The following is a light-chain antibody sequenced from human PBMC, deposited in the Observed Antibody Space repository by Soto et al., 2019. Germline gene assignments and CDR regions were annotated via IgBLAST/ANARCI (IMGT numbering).Light chain of an antibody. CDR1: SSDLGSYNL. CDR2: EDI. Sequence: QSALTQPASVSGSPGQSITISCTGTSSDLGSYNLVSWYQQHPGKAPKLMIYEDIKRPSGVSNRFSGSKSGNTASLTISGLQAEDEADYYCCSYAGSNIVIFGGGTQLTVL. J-gene: IGLJ2*01. CDR3: CSYAGSNIVI. V-gene: IGLV2-23*01.